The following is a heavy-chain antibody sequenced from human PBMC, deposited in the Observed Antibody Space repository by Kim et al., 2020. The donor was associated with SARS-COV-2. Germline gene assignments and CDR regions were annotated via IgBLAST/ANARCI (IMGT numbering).Heavy chain of an antibody. CDR2: IRWNSGSI. D-gene: IGHD3-22*01. CDR3: AKDSDPRANYYDSSGDYQTENFKH. J-gene: IGHJ1*01. V-gene: IGHV3-9*01. Sequence: GGSLRLSCAASGFTFDDYAMHWVRQAPGKGLEWVSGIRWNSGSIGYADSVKGRFTISRDKAKNSLYLQMNSLRAEDTALYYCAKDSDPRANYYDSSGDYQTENFKHWGQGTMVTVSS. CDR1: GFTFDDYA.